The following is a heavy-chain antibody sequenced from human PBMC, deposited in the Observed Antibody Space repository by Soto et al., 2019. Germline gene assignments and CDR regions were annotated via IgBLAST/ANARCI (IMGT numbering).Heavy chain of an antibody. J-gene: IGHJ4*02. D-gene: IGHD3-10*01. Sequence: QVQLQESGPGLLKPSGTLSLTCTVSGAFISSNNWWTWVRQPPGKGLEWIGEIYHSGSTKYNPSLKSRVTISVDMSKNQFSLKLSSVTAAHTAVYYCARDDLIRGVISDWGQGALVTVSS. CDR2: IYHSGST. CDR1: GAFISSNNW. CDR3: ARDDLIRGVISD. V-gene: IGHV4-4*02.